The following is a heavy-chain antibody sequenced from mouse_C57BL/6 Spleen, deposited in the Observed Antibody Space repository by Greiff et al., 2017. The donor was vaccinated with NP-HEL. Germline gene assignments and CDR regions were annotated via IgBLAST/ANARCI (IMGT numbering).Heavy chain of an antibody. CDR1: GYTFTDYY. D-gene: IGHD1-1*01. Sequence: EVQLQQSGPELVKPEASVKISCKASGYTFTDYYMNWVKQSHGKSLEWIGDINPNNGGTSYNQKFKGKATLTVDKSSSTAYMELRSLTSEDSAVYYCARWDTTVVPYFDYWGQGTTLTVSS. CDR2: INPNNGGT. CDR3: ARWDTTVVPYFDY. V-gene: IGHV1-26*01. J-gene: IGHJ2*01.